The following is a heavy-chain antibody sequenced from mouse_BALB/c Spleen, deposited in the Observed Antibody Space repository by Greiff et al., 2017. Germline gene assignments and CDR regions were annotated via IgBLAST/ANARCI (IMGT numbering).Heavy chain of an antibody. J-gene: IGHJ4*01. Sequence: VQLQQSGPELVKPGASVKISCKASGYTFTDYNMHWVKQSHGKSLEWIGYIYPGSGSTNYDEKFKSKGTLTVDTSSSTAYMHLSSLTSEDSAVYYCTRALLPGAMDYWGQGTSVTVSS. CDR1: GYTFTDYN. CDR3: TRALLPGAMDY. CDR2: IYPGSGST. D-gene: IGHD1-1*01. V-gene: IGHV1S29*02.